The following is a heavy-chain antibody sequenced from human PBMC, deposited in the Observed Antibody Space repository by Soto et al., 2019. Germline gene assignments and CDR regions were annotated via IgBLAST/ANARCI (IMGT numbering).Heavy chain of an antibody. V-gene: IGHV3-48*03. CDR1: LISRTYE. CDR3: ARALSYCSSTNCYSYLDP. Sequence: QPVGSLRLSCGLISRTYEMNWVRQAPGKGLEWISYISSSGSSIYYADSVKGRFTISRDNAKNSLYLQMNSLRAEDTAVYYCARALSYCSSTNCYSYLDPWGQGAQVTVSS. CDR2: ISSSGSSI. D-gene: IGHD2-2*01. J-gene: IGHJ5*02.